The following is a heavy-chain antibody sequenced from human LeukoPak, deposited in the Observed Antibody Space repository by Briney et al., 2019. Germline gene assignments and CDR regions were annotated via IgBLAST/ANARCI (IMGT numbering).Heavy chain of an antibody. CDR2: IYYDGSNQ. D-gene: IGHD1-26*01. CDR1: GLRFRNYG. V-gene: IGHV3-33*01. Sequence: GGSLRLSCVVSGLRFRNYGMHWVRQAPGKGLEWVAVIYYDGSNQYYADSVKGRFTVSRDNAKNTLYLQMDSLKAEDTAVYYCATDRNSGKYYDYWGQGTLVTVSS. CDR3: ATDRNSGKYYDY. J-gene: IGHJ4*02.